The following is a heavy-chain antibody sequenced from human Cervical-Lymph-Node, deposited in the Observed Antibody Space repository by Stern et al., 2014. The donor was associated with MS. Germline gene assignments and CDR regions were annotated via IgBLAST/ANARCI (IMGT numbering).Heavy chain of an antibody. CDR3: ARGHIPYAYNSLFDY. D-gene: IGHD5-24*01. V-gene: IGHV3-33*01. J-gene: IGHJ4*02. Sequence: VQLVQSGGGVVQPGTSLRLPCAASGFTFSSYGMHWVRQAPGKGLEWVALAWYDGSTAYYTNSVKGRFTISRDNSKNTLSLQMNSLTAEDTAVYYCARGHIPYAYNSLFDYWGQGTLVTVSS. CDR2: AWYDGSTA. CDR1: GFTFSSYG.